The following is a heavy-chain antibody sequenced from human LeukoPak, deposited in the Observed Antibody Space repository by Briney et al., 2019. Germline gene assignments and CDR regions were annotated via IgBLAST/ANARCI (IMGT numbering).Heavy chain of an antibody. D-gene: IGHD1-1*01. CDR3: AKANWVSNADAVW. CDR1: GFSFSNYV. V-gene: IGHV3-23*01. Sequence: GGSLRVSCAASGFSFSNYVMSWVRPAPARGPGWVSSIRGGGEIFYADSVKGRFTLSRDDSRNTVYLQLNNLRVEDTAIYYCAKANWVSNADAVWWGQGTQVTVSS. CDR2: IRGGGEI. J-gene: IGHJ4*02.